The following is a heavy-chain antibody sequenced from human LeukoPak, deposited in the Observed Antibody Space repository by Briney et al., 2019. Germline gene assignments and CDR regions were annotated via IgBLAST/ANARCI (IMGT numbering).Heavy chain of an antibody. D-gene: IGHD2-21*01. Sequence: SETLSLTCTVSGGSISGFYWTWIRQPPGKGLEWIGYIYYSGSTNYNPSLKSRVTISVDTSKNQFSLKLSSVTAADTAVYYCARGEEDWFDPWGQGTLVTVSS. V-gene: IGHV4-59*01. J-gene: IGHJ5*02. CDR2: IYYSGST. CDR3: ARGEEDWFDP. CDR1: GGSISGFY.